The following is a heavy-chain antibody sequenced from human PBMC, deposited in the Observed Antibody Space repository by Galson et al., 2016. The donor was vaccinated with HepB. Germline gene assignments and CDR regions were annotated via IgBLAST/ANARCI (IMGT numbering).Heavy chain of an antibody. CDR1: GGSVNSGDYY. D-gene: IGHD5-24*01. CDR3: ARAQKDDYNDIDWFDP. Sequence: TLSLTCTVSGGSVNSGDYYWTWIRQHPGKGLEWIGYIYDTMSTHYNPSLKSRVTISVDTSQNHFSLKLSSVTAADTAIYYCARAQKDDYNDIDWFDPWGQGTLVTVSS. J-gene: IGHJ5*02. V-gene: IGHV4-31*03. CDR2: IYDTMST.